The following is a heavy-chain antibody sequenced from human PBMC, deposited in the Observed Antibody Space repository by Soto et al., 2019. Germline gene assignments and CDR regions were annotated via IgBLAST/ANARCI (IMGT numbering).Heavy chain of an antibody. J-gene: IGHJ6*02. CDR3: ARIRSYYDILSGTYYYYGMDV. Sequence: SGPTLVNPTQTLTLTCTFSGFSLSTSGMCVSWIRQPPGKALEWLALIDWDDDKYYSTSLKTRLTISKDTSKNQVILTMTNMDPVDTATYYCARIRSYYDILSGTYYYYGMDVWGQGTTVTVS. CDR1: GFSLSTSGMC. V-gene: IGHV2-70*01. D-gene: IGHD3-9*01. CDR2: IDWDDDK.